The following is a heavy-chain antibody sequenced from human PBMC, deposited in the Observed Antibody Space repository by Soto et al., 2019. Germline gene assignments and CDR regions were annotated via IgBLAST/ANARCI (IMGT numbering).Heavy chain of an antibody. CDR3: ARVGDYYDSRGYYHR. D-gene: IGHD3-22*01. CDR1: GYTFTSYA. V-gene: IGHV1-3*01. J-gene: IGHJ5*02. Sequence: ASVKVSCKASGYTFTSYAMHWVRQAPGQRLEWMGWINAGNGNTKYSQKFQGRVTITRDTSASTAYMELSSLRSEDTAVYYCARVGDYYDSRGYYHRWGQGTLVTVSS. CDR2: INAGNGNT.